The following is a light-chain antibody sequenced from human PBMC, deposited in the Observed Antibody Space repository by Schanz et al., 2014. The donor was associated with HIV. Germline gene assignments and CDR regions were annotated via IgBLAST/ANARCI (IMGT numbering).Light chain of an antibody. Sequence: AIQMTQSPSSLSASVGDRVTITCRASQGIRDDLGWYQQKPGKAPNLLIYATSSLRSGVPSRFSGSGSGTDFTLTISSLQPEDIATYYCQQANSFPPTFGGGTKVEIK. CDR3: QQANSFPPT. V-gene: IGKV1-6*01. CDR2: ATS. CDR1: QGIRDD. J-gene: IGKJ4*01.